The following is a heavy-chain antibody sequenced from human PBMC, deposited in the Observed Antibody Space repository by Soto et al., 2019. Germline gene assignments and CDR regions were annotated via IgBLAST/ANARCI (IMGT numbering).Heavy chain of an antibody. D-gene: IGHD3-9*01. Sequence: GASVKVSCKASGYTFTGYYMHWVRQAPGQGLEWMGWINPNSGGTNYAQKFQGWVTMTRDTSISTAYMELSRLRSDDTAVYYCAREAVLRYFDWLDKYGMDVWGQGTTVTVSS. V-gene: IGHV1-2*04. CDR3: AREAVLRYFDWLDKYGMDV. CDR2: INPNSGGT. CDR1: GYTFTGYY. J-gene: IGHJ6*02.